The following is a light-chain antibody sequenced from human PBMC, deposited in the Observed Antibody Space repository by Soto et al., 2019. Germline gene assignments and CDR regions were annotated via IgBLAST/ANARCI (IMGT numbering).Light chain of an antibody. CDR2: DVS. CDR3: SSYTNNRTVV. CDR1: SNDIGTYNY. J-gene: IGLJ3*02. Sequence: QSVLTQPASVSGSPGQSITISCTGSSNDIGTYNYVSWYQQHPGKAPKLLIYDVSNRPSGVSSRFSASKSGNTASLTVSGLQAEDEADYYCSSYTNNRTVVFGGGTKLTVL. V-gene: IGLV2-14*03.